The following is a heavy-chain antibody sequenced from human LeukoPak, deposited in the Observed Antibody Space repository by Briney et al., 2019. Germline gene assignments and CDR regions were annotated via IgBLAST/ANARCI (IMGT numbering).Heavy chain of an antibody. V-gene: IGHV6-1*01. CDR1: GDSVSSNSAA. CDR3: ARDPHYYDSSGYYLTFDY. D-gene: IGHD3-22*01. CDR2: TYYRSKWYN. J-gene: IGHJ4*02. Sequence: SQSLSLTCAISGDSVSSNSAAWNWIRQSPSRGLEWLGRTYYRSKWYNDYAVSVKSRITINPDTSKNQFSLQLNSVTPEDTAVYYCARDPHYYDSSGYYLTFDYWGQGTLVTVSS.